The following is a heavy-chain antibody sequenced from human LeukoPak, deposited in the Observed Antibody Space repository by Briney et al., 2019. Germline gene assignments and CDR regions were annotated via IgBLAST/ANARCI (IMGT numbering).Heavy chain of an antibody. J-gene: IGHJ4*02. CDR1: GYSFTSYW. V-gene: IGHV5-51*01. CDR2: IYPGDSDT. CDR3: ARHHNPASSGYYYEQLNY. Sequence: GESLKISCXGSGYSFTSYWIGWVREMPGKGLEWMGIIYPGDSDTRYSPSFQGQVTISADKSISTAYLQWSSLKASDTAMYYCARHHNPASSGYYYEQLNYWGQGTLVTVSS. D-gene: IGHD3-22*01.